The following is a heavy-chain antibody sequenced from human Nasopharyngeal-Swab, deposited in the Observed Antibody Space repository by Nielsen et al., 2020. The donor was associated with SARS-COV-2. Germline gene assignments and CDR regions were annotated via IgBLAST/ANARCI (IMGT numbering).Heavy chain of an antibody. CDR3: ARDNQLNYYDSSGYYD. D-gene: IGHD3-22*01. V-gene: IGHV4-30-4*01. J-gene: IGHJ4*02. Sequence: SETLSLTCTVSGGSISSGDYYWSWIRQPPGKGLEWIRYIYYSGSTYYNPSLKSRVTISVDTSKNQFSLKLSSVTAADTAVYYCARDNQLNYYDSSGYYDWGQGTLVTVSS. CDR1: GGSISSGDYY. CDR2: IYYSGST.